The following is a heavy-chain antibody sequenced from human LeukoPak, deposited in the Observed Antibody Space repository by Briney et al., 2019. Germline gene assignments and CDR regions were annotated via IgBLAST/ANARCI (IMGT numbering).Heavy chain of an antibody. D-gene: IGHD3-22*01. CDR2: INHSGRT. CDR1: GGSFRGYY. J-gene: IGHJ4*02. CDR3: ARGLGYDNSGPADY. Sequence: SETLSLTCAVYGGSFRGYYWSWIRQPPGKGLEWIGEINHSGRTNYNLSLKSRVSISVDTSKKQCSVKLSALSAGDTAVYYCARGLGYDNSGPADYWGQGTLVTVAS. V-gene: IGHV4-34*01.